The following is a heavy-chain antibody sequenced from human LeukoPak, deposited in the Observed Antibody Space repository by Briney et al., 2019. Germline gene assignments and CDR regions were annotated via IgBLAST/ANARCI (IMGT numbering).Heavy chain of an antibody. V-gene: IGHV3-48*02. D-gene: IGHD1-26*01. Sequence: PGGSLRLSCAASGFTFSIYSMNWLRQAPGKGLEWVSYISGGSSTIYYADSVKGRFTISRDNAKNSLYLQMNSLRDEDTAVYYCARAKYNGNSDWFDPWGQGPLVTVSS. CDR2: ISGGSSTI. CDR3: ARAKYNGNSDWFDP. CDR1: GFTFSIYS. J-gene: IGHJ5*02.